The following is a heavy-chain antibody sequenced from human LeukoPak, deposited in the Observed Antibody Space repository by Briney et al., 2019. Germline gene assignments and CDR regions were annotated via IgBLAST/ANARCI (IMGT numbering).Heavy chain of an antibody. V-gene: IGHV1-46*01. CDR2: INPSGGST. CDR3: ARGRTQWLVTPHY. CDR1: GYTFTSYY. J-gene: IGHJ4*02. Sequence: ASVKVSCKASGYTFTSYYMHWVRQAPGQGLEWMGIINPSGGSTSYAQKFQGRVTMTRNTSISTAYMELSGLRSEDTAVYYCARGRTQWLVTPHYWGQGTLVTVSS. D-gene: IGHD6-19*01.